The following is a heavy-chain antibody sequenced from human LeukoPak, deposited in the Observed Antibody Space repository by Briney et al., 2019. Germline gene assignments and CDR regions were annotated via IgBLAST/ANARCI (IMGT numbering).Heavy chain of an antibody. V-gene: IGHV3-48*01. CDR2: ISSSSAII. Sequence: PGGSLRLSCAASGFIFSDYTMNWVRQAPGKGLEWVSNISSSSAIITYADSVEGRFTISRDNAKKSLYLQMNSLRAEDTAVYYCAKEIWPTVTTPGRTYFDYWGQGTLVTVSS. CDR3: AKEIWPTVTTPGRTYFDY. CDR1: GFIFSDYT. D-gene: IGHD4-17*01. J-gene: IGHJ4*02.